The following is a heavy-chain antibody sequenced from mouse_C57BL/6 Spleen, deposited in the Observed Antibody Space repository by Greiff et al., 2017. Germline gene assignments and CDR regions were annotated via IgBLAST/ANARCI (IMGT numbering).Heavy chain of an antibody. D-gene: IGHD2-5*01. V-gene: IGHV1-64*01. CDR1: GYTFTSYW. CDR2: IHPNSGST. CDR3: ARESNSFAY. Sequence: QVQLKQPGAELVKPGASVKLSCKASGYTFTSYWMHWVKQRPGQGLEWIGMIHPNSGSTNYNEKFKSKATLTVDKSSSTAYMQLSSLTSEDSAVYYCARESNSFAYWGQGTLVTVSA. J-gene: IGHJ3*01.